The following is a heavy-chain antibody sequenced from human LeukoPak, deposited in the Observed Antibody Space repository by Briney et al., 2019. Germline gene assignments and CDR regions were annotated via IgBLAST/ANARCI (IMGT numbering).Heavy chain of an antibody. CDR2: LYHSGST. V-gene: IGHV4-38-2*02. CDR3: ARLCSSTSCYLQPDY. D-gene: IGHD2-2*01. CDR1: GFSITSDYY. Sequence: SETLSLTCSVSGFSITSDYYWGWIRQSPGKGLEWIGALYHSGSTYYNPSLKSRVTISVDTSKNQFSLKLSSVTAADTAVYYCARLCSSTSCYLQPDYWGQGTLVTVSS. J-gene: IGHJ4*02.